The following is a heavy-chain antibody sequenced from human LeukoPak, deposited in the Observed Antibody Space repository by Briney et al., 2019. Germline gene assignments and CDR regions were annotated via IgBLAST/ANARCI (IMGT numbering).Heavy chain of an antibody. CDR3: ARDGGGRLLWFGELDY. D-gene: IGHD3-10*01. CDR1: GYTFTSYY. Sequence: ASVKVSCKASGYTFTSYYMHWVRQAPGQGLEWMGIINPSGGSTSYAQKFQGRVTMTRDTSTSTVYMELSSLRSEDTAVYYCARDGGGRLLWFGELDYWGQGTLVTVSS. J-gene: IGHJ4*02. V-gene: IGHV1-46*01. CDR2: INPSGGST.